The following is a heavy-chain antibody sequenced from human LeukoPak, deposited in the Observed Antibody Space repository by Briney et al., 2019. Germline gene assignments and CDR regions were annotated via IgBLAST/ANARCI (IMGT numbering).Heavy chain of an antibody. V-gene: IGHV3-48*03. Sequence: GGSLRLSCAASGFTFSSYEMNWVRQAPGKGLEWVSYISSSGSTIYYADSVKGRFTISRDNARNSLYLQMNSLRAEDMALYYCAKSSSWYVGDYWGQGTLVTVSS. CDR1: GFTFSSYE. D-gene: IGHD6-13*01. J-gene: IGHJ4*02. CDR3: AKSSSWYVGDY. CDR2: ISSSGSTI.